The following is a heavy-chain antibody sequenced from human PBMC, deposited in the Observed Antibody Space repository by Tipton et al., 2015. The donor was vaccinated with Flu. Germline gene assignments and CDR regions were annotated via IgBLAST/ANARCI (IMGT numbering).Heavy chain of an antibody. CDR2: ISSSSSHI. Sequence: VQLVQSGGGLVQPGGSLRLSCAVSGFTFSSHSMNWVRQAPGKGLEWVSSISSSSSHIYYADSVKGRFTISRDNAKNSLYLQMNSLRAEDTAVYYCGRGKDGYNYHADYWGQGALVTVSS. D-gene: IGHD5-24*01. J-gene: IGHJ4*02. V-gene: IGHV3-21*01. CDR1: GFTFSSHS. CDR3: GRGKDGYNYHADY.